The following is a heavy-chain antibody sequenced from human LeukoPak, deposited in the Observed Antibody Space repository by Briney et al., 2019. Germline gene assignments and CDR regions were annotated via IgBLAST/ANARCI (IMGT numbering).Heavy chain of an antibody. CDR1: GYSFTSYW. V-gene: IGHV5-51*01. CDR3: ARRIAAAGTSGGYYYYIDV. CDR2: IYPGDSDT. J-gene: IGHJ6*03. D-gene: IGHD6-13*01. Sequence: GESLKISCKGSGYSFTSYWIGWVRQMPGKGLEWMGIIYPGDSDTRYSPSFQGQVTISADKSISTAYLQWSSLKASDTAMYYCARRIAAAGTSGGYYYYIDVWGKGTTVTVSS.